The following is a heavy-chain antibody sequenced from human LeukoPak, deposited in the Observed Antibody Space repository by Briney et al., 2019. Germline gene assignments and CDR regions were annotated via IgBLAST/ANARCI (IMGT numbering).Heavy chain of an antibody. CDR1: GGSITTTYY. J-gene: IGHJ5*02. D-gene: IGHD3-10*01. V-gene: IGHV4-39*01. CDR2: LYHSGNS. Sequence: SETLSLTCSVSGGSITTTYYWSWIRQPPGGGLEWIASLYHSGNSNYNPSLKSRVTMSVDTSKYQFSLQLTSMTAADTAIYYCTRHQTNFYGSGAPFDPWGQGTLVTVSS. CDR3: TRHQTNFYGSGAPFDP.